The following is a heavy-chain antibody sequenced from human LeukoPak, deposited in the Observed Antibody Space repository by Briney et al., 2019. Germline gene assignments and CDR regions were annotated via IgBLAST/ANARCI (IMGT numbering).Heavy chain of an antibody. Sequence: GGSLRLSCAASEFTFRNYAMHWVRQGPGKGLEWVAVISSDAKNKYYADSVKGRFTISRDNSKNTLYLQMNSLRVDDTAVYYCARVRAHIYDYWSYTMDVWGQGTTVTVSS. V-gene: IGHV3-30*04. CDR2: ISSDAKNK. D-gene: IGHD5/OR15-5a*01. CDR1: EFTFRNYA. J-gene: IGHJ6*02. CDR3: ARVRAHIYDYWSYTMDV.